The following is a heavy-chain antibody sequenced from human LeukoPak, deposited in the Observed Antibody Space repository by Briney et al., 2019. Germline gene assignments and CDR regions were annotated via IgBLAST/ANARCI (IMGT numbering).Heavy chain of an antibody. V-gene: IGHV3-23*01. CDR2: ISGTTGNT. D-gene: IGHD3-16*02. CDR1: EFTFSSYA. CDR3: AKGGVIVRRWFDP. Sequence: GGSLRLSCAASEFTFSSYAMNWVRQAPGKGLEWVSSISGTTGNTYYADSVKGRFTISRDNSKNTLYLQMNSLRAEDTAVYYCAKGGVIVRRWFDPWGQGTLVTVSS. J-gene: IGHJ5*02.